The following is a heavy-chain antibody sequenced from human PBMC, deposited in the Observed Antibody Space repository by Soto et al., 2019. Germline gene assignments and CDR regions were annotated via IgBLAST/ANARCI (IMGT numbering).Heavy chain of an antibody. D-gene: IGHD3-22*01. J-gene: IGHJ4*02. CDR2: ISYDGSNK. CDR1: GFTFSRFA. CDR3: ATNTWYYYDSSGYYYFDY. V-gene: IGHV3-30-3*01. Sequence: PGGSLRLSCAASGFTFSRFAMHWVRQAPGKGLEWVAVISYDGSNKYYADSVKGRFTISRDNYKNTLYLQMNSLRAEDTAVYYCATNTWYYYDSSGYYYFDYWGQGTLVTVSS.